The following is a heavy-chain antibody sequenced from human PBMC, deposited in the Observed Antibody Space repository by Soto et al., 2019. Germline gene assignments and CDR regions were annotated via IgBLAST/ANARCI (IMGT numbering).Heavy chain of an antibody. V-gene: IGHV2-5*02. CDR2: IYWDDDK. J-gene: IGHJ4*02. CDR1: GFSLSTYDMG. CDR3: AHAGDYDLLTFDH. D-gene: IGHD4-17*01. Sequence: QITLKESGPTLVRPAQTLTLTCDFSGFSLSTYDMGVAWIRQPPGKAPEWLALIYWDDDKRYSPSLKDRLAISKDTSSNQVVLTITNMDPGDTATYFCAHAGDYDLLTFDHWGPGTLVTVSS.